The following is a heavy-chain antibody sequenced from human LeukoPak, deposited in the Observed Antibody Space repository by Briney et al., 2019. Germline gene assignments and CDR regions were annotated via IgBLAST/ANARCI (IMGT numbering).Heavy chain of an antibody. CDR2: IRFDGSNK. Sequence: GESLTLSCAASGFTFSSYCMHWVRQPPGKGLEWVAYIRFDGSNKYYPDSVKGRITIFRANYRDALYLQMNSLRAEDTAVYYCAKGNCGGDCHSYFYFYMDVWGKGATLTVSS. V-gene: IGHV3-30*02. D-gene: IGHD2-21*02. J-gene: IGHJ6*03. CDR3: AKGNCGGDCHSYFYFYMDV. CDR1: GFTFSSYC.